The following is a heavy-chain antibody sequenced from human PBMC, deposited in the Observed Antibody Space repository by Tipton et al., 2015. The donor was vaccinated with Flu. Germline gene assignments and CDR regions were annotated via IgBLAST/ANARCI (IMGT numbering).Heavy chain of an antibody. Sequence: QLVQSGGGVVQPGGSLRLSCAASGFTFSSYGMHWVRQAPGKGLEWVAFIRYDGSDKYNADSVKGRFTVSRDNSRNTLYLQMNSLRAEDTALYYCAKVHHDPSGAFDIWGQGTMVTVSS. CDR2: IRYDGSDK. CDR1: GFTFSSYG. CDR3: AKVHHDPSGAFDI. D-gene: IGHD1-1*01. J-gene: IGHJ3*02. V-gene: IGHV3-30*02.